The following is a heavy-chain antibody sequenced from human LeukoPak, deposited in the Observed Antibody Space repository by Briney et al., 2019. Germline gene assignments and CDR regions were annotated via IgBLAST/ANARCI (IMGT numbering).Heavy chain of an antibody. CDR1: GFTIRTYG. J-gene: IGHJ5*02. V-gene: IGHV3-30*02. D-gene: IGHD3-22*01. CDR2: IRNDGTNK. Sequence: GGSLTFSCAASGFTIRTYGMHWVRQAPGKGLEWVAFIRNDGTNKYYTDSVKGRFTISRDNSKNTLYLQMNSLRAEDTAVYYCAKDPADYSDNTEGTGFDPWGQGTLVTASS. CDR3: AKDPADYSDNTEGTGFDP.